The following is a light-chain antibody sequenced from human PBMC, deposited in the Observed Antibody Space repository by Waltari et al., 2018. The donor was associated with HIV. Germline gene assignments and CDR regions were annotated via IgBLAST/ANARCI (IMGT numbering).Light chain of an antibody. V-gene: IGLV6-57*01. J-gene: IGLJ2*01. CDR3: QSYDNNDVI. CDR2: EDN. Sequence: FVLTQPHSVSESPGKKVTISCTRNSGNIATNYVQWYQQRPGSSPTTVIYEDNQRPSGVPDRFAGSIDSSSNSAALTISGLETDDEADYYWQSYDNNDVIFGGGTRLTVL. CDR1: SGNIATNY.